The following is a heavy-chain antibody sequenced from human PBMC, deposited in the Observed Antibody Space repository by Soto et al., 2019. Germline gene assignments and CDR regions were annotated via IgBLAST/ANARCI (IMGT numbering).Heavy chain of an antibody. CDR1: GFTFSSYA. J-gene: IGHJ3*02. V-gene: IGHV3-23*04. CDR3: AKDQWLGSFDI. D-gene: IGHD3-22*01. CDR2: ISGSGGST. Sequence: VQVVESGGGVGQPGRSLRLSCAASGFTFSSYAMSWVRQAPGKGLEWVSAISGSGGSTCYADSVKGRFTISRDNSKNTLYLQMNSLRAEDTAVYYCAKDQWLGSFDIWGQGTMVTVSS.